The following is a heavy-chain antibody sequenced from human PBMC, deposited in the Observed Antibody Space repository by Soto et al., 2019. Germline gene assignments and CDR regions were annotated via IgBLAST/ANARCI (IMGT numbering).Heavy chain of an antibody. CDR2: ISAYNGNT. V-gene: IGHV1-18*01. Sequence: ASVKVSCKASGCTFTSYGISWVRQAPGQGLEWMGWISAYNGNTNYAQKLQGRVTMTTDTSTSTAYMELRSLRSDDTAVYYCARRLHYHDSSGYYYEGWFDPWGQGTMVTVPS. CDR1: GCTFTSYG. CDR3: ARRLHYHDSSGYYYEGWFDP. J-gene: IGHJ5*02. D-gene: IGHD3-22*01.